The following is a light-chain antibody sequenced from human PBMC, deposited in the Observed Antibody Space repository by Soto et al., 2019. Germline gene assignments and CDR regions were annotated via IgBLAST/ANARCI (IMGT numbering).Light chain of an antibody. CDR1: SSDVGGYNY. CDR2: DVS. Sequence: QSALTQPASVSGSPGQSITISCTGTSSDVGGYNYVSWYQQHPGKAPKLMIYDVSNRPSGVSNRFSGSKSGNTASLTISGLQAEDEADYYCRSYTSSRGFYVFGTGTKVTVL. J-gene: IGLJ1*01. CDR3: RSYTSSRGFYV. V-gene: IGLV2-14*01.